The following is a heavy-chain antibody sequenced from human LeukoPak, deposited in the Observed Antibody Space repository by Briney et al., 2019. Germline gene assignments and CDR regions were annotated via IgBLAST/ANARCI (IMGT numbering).Heavy chain of an antibody. J-gene: IGHJ4*02. V-gene: IGHV5-51*01. Sequence: GESLKISCKGSGYSFTNYWIGWVRQMPGKGLEWMGIVYPGDSYINYSPSLQSHVTISTDKSVSTVYLQWSSLQASDTAMYYCARHLFSSSPSDYWGQGTLVTVSS. CDR2: VYPGDSYI. CDR3: ARHLFSSSPSDY. CDR1: GYSFTNYW. D-gene: IGHD6-13*01.